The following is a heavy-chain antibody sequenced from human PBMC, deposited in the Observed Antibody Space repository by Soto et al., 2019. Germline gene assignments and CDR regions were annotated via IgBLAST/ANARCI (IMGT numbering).Heavy chain of an antibody. Sequence: SETLSLTCAVLGGSFSGYYWDWIRQPPGKGLEWIGYIYYSGTTYYNPSLKSRVTTSVDTSKNQFSLKLTSVTAVDTAVYYCARREIKGPIDYWGQGTLVTVS. V-gene: IGHV4-34*10. D-gene: IGHD1-26*01. CDR3: ARREIKGPIDY. J-gene: IGHJ4*02. CDR1: GGSFSGYY. CDR2: IYYSGTT.